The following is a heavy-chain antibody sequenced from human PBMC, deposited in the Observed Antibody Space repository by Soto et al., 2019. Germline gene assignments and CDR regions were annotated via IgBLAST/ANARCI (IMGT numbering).Heavy chain of an antibody. CDR2: IKQDGYET. D-gene: IGHD2-21*01. J-gene: IGHJ3*01. CDR1: GFGFGGYW. CDR3: ARVYCGEPGCYSPDDGFDL. Sequence: EVQLVESGGGLVQSGGSLRLSCVASGFGFGGYWMSWVRQAPGKGLEWVANIKQDGYETYYADSVKGRFTLSRDNAKSSLYLQMSSLRGEDTAVYYCARVYCGEPGCYSPDDGFDLWGQGTRVAVSS. V-gene: IGHV3-7*03.